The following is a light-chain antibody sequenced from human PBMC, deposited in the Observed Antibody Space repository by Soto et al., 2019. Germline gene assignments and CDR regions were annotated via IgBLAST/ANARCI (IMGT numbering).Light chain of an antibody. CDR1: QTINSRY. J-gene: IGKJ5*01. V-gene: IGKV3-20*01. Sequence: EIVLTQSPATLSVSPGERATLSCRASQTINSRYLAWYQQKPGQAPSLLMYGASARAAGIPDRFSGTESGPDFTLTIRKVEPEDFGVYYCQYFGGSPPITFGQGTRLEIK. CDR2: GAS. CDR3: QYFGGSPPIT.